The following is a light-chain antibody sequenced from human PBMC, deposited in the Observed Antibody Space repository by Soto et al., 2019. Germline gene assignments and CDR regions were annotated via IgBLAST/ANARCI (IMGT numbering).Light chain of an antibody. CDR1: QGISNY. J-gene: IGKJ4*01. CDR2: AAS. CDR3: QQLNSYPLT. Sequence: SQGISNYLAWYQQKPGKAPGLLIYAASTLQRGVSSRFSGSGSGTEFTLTISSLQPEDFATYYCQQLNSYPLTFGGGTKVDIK. V-gene: IGKV1-9*01.